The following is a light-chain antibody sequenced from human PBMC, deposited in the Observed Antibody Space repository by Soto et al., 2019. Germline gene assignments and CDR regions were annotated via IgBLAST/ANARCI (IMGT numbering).Light chain of an antibody. CDR1: SSDVGGYNY. CDR3: QVWDRSSDHYV. V-gene: IGLV2-14*01. Sequence: QSSLTQPASVSGSPGQSITISCTGTSSDVGGYNYVSWYQQQSGKAPKLMIHEVSNRPSGVPERFSGSNSGNTATLTISRVEDGDEADYHCQVWDRSSDHYVFGTGTKVTVL. CDR2: EVS. J-gene: IGLJ1*01.